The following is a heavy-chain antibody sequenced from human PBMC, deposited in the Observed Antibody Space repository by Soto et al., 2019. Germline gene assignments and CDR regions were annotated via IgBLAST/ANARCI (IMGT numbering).Heavy chain of an antibody. CDR3: AKNYGSGSYDAFDI. V-gene: IGHV3-30*18. J-gene: IGHJ3*02. CDR1: GFTFSSYG. D-gene: IGHD3-10*01. CDR2: ISYDGSNK. Sequence: GESLKISCAASGFTFSSYGMHWVRQAPGKGLEWVAVISYDGSNKYYADSVKGRFTISRDNSKNTLYLQMNSLRAEDTAVYYCAKNYGSGSYDAFDIWGQGTMVTVSS.